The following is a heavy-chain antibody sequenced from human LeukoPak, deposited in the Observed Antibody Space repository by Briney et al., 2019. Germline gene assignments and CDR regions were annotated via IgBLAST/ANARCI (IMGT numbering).Heavy chain of an antibody. CDR3: ASIRYFDWIDAFDI. CDR1: GGSVSSGSYY. CDR2: IYYSGST. J-gene: IGHJ3*02. D-gene: IGHD3-9*01. Sequence: PSETLSLTCTVSGGSVSSGSYYWSWIRQPPGKGLEWIGYIYYSGSTNYNPSLKSRVTISVDTSKNQFSLKLSSVTAADTAAYYCASIRYFDWIDAFDIWGQGTMVTVSS. V-gene: IGHV4-61*01.